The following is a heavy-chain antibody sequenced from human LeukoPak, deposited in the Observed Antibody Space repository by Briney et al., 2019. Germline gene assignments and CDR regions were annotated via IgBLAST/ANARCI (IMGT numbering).Heavy chain of an antibody. Sequence: GGSLRLSCAASGFIVSTNYVSWVRQAPGKGLEWVSVIYSGGSTYYADSVKGRFTISRHNSKNTLYLQMNSLKTEDTAVYYCARTTYYYDSSAYYFDYWGQGTLVTVSS. D-gene: IGHD3-22*01. CDR1: GFIVSTNY. CDR2: IYSGGST. J-gene: IGHJ4*02. CDR3: ARTTYYYDSSAYYFDY. V-gene: IGHV3-53*04.